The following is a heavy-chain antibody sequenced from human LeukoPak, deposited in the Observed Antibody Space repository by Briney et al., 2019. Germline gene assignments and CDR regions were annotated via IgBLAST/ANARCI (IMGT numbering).Heavy chain of an antibody. CDR2: ISGSGGST. D-gene: IGHD3-22*01. V-gene: IGHV3-23*01. CDR1: GFTFSSYA. CDR3: AKSGPWDYYDSSGYYD. Sequence: GGSLRLSCAASGFTFSSYAMSWVRQAPGKGLEWVSAISGSGGSTYYADFVKGRFTISRDNSKNTLYLQMNSLRAEDTAVYYCAKSGPWDYYDSSGYYDWGQGTLVTVSS. J-gene: IGHJ4*02.